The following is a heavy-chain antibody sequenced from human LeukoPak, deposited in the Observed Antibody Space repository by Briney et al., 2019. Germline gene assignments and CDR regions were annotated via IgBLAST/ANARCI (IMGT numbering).Heavy chain of an antibody. CDR3: AVGRGYYDSSGYYYPSYNWFDP. CDR1: GYTFTSYA. D-gene: IGHD3-22*01. V-gene: IGHV1-2*02. CDR2: INPNSGGT. Sequence: ASVKVSCKASGYTFTSYAIHWVRQAPGQGLEWMGWINPNSGGTNYAQKFQGRVTMTRDTSISTAYMELSRLRSDDTAVYYCAVGRGYYDSSGYYYPSYNWFDPWGQGTLVTVSS. J-gene: IGHJ5*02.